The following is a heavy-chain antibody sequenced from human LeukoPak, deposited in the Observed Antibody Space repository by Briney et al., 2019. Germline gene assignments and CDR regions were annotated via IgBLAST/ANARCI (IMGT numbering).Heavy chain of an antibody. CDR3: ARSTFGGIIVIGDY. CDR1: GFIFSSYG. Sequence: GRSLRLSCAASGFIFSSYGMHWVRQAPGKGLEWVAVISYDGSIEYYTDSVKGRFTISRDNSKNTLFLQMNSLGPEDTAVYYCARSTFGGIIVIGDYWGQGTLVTVSS. CDR2: ISYDGSIE. J-gene: IGHJ4*02. D-gene: IGHD3-16*02. V-gene: IGHV3-30*03.